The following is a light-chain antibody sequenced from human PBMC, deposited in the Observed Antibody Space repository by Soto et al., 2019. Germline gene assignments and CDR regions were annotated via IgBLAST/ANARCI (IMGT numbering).Light chain of an antibody. V-gene: IGKV3D-20*01. CDR2: DAS. CDR3: QQYGTSPWT. J-gene: IGKJ1*01. Sequence: DIVLTQSPATLSLSPGERATLSCGASQSLSSGYLAWCQLKPGLAPRLLIYDASSRANGIPDRFSGSGYGTDFTLTISRLEAEDFAVYYCQQYGTSPWTFGQGTKVDIK. CDR1: QSLSSGY.